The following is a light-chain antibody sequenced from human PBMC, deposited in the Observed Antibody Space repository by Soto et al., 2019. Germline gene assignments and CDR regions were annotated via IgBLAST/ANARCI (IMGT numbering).Light chain of an antibody. Sequence: EIVLTQSPATLSLSPGERATLSCRASQSVSSYLAWYQQKPGQAPRLLIYDASKRAADIPARFSGSGSGTDFTPTISSLEPEVFAVYFCQQRSDWLTFGGGTKVEIK. CDR3: QQRSDWLT. CDR2: DAS. J-gene: IGKJ4*01. V-gene: IGKV3-11*01. CDR1: QSVSSY.